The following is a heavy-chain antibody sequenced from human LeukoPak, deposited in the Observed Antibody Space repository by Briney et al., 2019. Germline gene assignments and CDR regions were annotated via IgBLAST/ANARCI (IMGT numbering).Heavy chain of an antibody. D-gene: IGHD2-21*02. CDR2: ILYDGTSQ. J-gene: IGHJ5*02. CDR3: AKGRVDCGGDCYPCNWFDP. CDR1: GFTFSTYA. V-gene: IGHV3-30-3*01. Sequence: GGSLRLSCAASGFTFSTYAMHWVRQAPGKGLEWVAVILYDGTSQYYADSVKGRLTISRDNSKNTLYLQMNSLRAEDTAVYYCAKGRVDCGGDCYPCNWFDPWGQGTLVTVSS.